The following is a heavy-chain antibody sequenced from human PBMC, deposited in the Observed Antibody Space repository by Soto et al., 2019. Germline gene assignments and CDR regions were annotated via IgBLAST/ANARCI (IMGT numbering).Heavy chain of an antibody. J-gene: IGHJ4*02. CDR3: ARDKGVSAQKYYFDY. CDR2: VSYDGNDK. CDR1: GFTFSSYN. D-gene: IGHD2-8*01. Sequence: GGSLRLSCSASGFTFSSYNMHWVRQTPGKGLEWVAFVSYDGNDKKYVDSVNGRFTISRDNSKNTLHLQMNSLRAEDTAVYYCARDKGVSAQKYYFDYWGQGTLVTVSS. V-gene: IGHV3-30*03.